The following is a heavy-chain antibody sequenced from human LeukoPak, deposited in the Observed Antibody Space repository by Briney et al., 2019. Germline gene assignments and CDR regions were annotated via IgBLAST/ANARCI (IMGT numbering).Heavy chain of an antibody. CDR3: AREGGSVGATSPSDY. V-gene: IGHV1-2*02. CDR2: INPNSGGT. J-gene: IGHJ4*02. Sequence: ASVKVSCKASGYTFTGYYMHWVRQAPGQGLEWMGWINPNSGGTNYAQKFQGRVTMTRDTSISTAYMELSRLRSDDTAVYYCAREGGSVGATSPSDYWGQGTLVTVSS. CDR1: GYTFTGYY. D-gene: IGHD1-26*01.